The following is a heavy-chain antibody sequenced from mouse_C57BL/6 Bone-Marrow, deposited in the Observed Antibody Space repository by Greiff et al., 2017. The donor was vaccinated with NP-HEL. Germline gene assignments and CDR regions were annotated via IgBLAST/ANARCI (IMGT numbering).Heavy chain of an antibody. D-gene: IGHD6-1*01. J-gene: IGHJ3*01. CDR3: TSSPPRFAY. CDR2: IDPETGGT. CDR1: GYTFTDYE. Sequence: QVQLKESGAELVRPGASVTLSCKASGYTFTDYEMHWVKQTPVHGLEWIGAIDPETGGTAYNQKFKGKAILTADKSSSTAYMELRSLTSEDSAVYYCTSSPPRFAYWGQGTLVTVSA. V-gene: IGHV1-15*01.